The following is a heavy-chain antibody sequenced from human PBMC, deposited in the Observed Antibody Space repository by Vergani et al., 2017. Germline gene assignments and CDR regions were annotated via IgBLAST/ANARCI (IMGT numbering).Heavy chain of an antibody. V-gene: IGHV4-61*10. CDR2: IYYSGST. Sequence: QVQLQESGPGLVKPSETLSLTCTVSGGSVSSGSYYWSWIRQPAGKGLEWIGYIYYSGSTNYNPSLKSRVTISVDTSKNQFSLKLSSVTAADTAVYYCARLILVGGEYAFDIWGQGTMVTVSS. CDR1: GGSVSSGSYY. D-gene: IGHD2-15*01. CDR3: ARLILVGGEYAFDI. J-gene: IGHJ3*02.